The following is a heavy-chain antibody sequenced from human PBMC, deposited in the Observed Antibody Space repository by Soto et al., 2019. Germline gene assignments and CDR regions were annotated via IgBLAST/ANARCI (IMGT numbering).Heavy chain of an antibody. CDR2: ISTDGRST. Sequence: EVQLVESGGGLVQPGGSLRLSCAASGFTFSSYCMHWVRQAPGKGLVWVSRISTDGRSTNYADSVKGRFTISRDNAKNTLYLQMNSLRAEDTAVYYCARETRGYCSGGSCYPYYYYYGMDVWGQGTTVTVSS. CDR3: ARETRGYCSGGSCYPYYYYYGMDV. CDR1: GFTFSSYC. V-gene: IGHV3-74*01. J-gene: IGHJ6*02. D-gene: IGHD2-15*01.